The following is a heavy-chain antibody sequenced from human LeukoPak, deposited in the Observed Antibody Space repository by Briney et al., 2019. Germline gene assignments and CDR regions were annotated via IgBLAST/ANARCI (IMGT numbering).Heavy chain of an antibody. Sequence: PGGSLRLSCAASGFTFSSDWMSWVRQAPGKGLEWVANIKQDGSEKYYVDSVKGRFTISRDNAKNSLYLQMNSLRAEDTAVYYCARRAVTTRPDYYYYMDVWGKGTTVTVSS. CDR2: IKQDGSEK. J-gene: IGHJ6*03. D-gene: IGHD4-17*01. V-gene: IGHV3-7*01. CDR1: GFTFSSDW. CDR3: ARRAVTTRPDYYYYMDV.